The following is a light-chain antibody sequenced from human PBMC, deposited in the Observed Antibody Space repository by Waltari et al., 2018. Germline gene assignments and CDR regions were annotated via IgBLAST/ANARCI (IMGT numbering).Light chain of an antibody. V-gene: IGLV1-44*01. J-gene: IGLJ2*01. CDR1: NSNIGTHP. Sequence: QSVLTQPPSVSGAPGQRATISCSGRNSNIGTHPVKWYQQLPGKAPRPLIYSNNQRPSGVPDRFSGSKSGDTASLTISGAQAEDEAHYYCSSFTSLRSVIFGGGTTLTVL. CDR3: SSFTSLRSVI. CDR2: SNN.